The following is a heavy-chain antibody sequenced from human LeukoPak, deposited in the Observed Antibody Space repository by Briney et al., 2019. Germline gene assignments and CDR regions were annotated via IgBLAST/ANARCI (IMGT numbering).Heavy chain of an antibody. CDR3: ARVGGGEWELLEDY. CDR2: TRNKANSYTT. V-gene: IGHV3-72*01. Sequence: GGSLRLSCAASGFTVSSNYMSWVRQAPGKGLEWVGRTRNKANSYTTEYAASVKGRFTISRDDSKNSLYLQMNSLKTEDTAVYYCARVGGGEWELLEDYWGQGTLVTVSS. J-gene: IGHJ4*02. CDR1: GFTVSSNY. D-gene: IGHD1-26*01.